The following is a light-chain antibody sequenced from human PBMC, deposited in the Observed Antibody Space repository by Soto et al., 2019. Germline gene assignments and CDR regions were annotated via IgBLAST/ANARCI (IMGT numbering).Light chain of an antibody. V-gene: IGKV3-15*01. J-gene: IGKJ1*01. CDR1: QSVSSN. Sequence: EIVMTQSPATLSVSPGERATLSCRASQSVSSNLAWYQQKPGQAPRLLISGASTRASGIPDRFSGSGSGTDFTLTISSLQSEDFAVYYCQQYDNWPPWTFGQGTKVDIK. CDR2: GAS. CDR3: QQYDNWPPWT.